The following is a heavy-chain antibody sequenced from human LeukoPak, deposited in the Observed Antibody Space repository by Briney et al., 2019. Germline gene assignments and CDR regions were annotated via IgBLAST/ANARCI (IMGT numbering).Heavy chain of an antibody. CDR3: ARGWITFGGVITN. V-gene: IGHV4-34*01. CDR1: GGSFSGYY. Sequence: SETLSLTCAVYGGSFSGYYWSWIRQPPGKGLEWVGEINHSGTTDYNPSLKSRVTISVDTSKNQFSLKLSSVTAADTAVYYCARGWITFGGVITNWGQGTLVTVSS. J-gene: IGHJ4*02. D-gene: IGHD3-16*02. CDR2: INHSGTT.